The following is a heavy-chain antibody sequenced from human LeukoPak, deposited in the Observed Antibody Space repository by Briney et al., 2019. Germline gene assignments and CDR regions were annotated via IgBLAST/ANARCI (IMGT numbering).Heavy chain of an antibody. Sequence: PGGSLRLSCAAYGFTFSSHAMSWVRQAPGKGLKWVSTVSGSGASTYYADSVKGRFSISRDNSDNTLYLHMNSLRAEDTAVYYCATAVLLRNYYGLGTYYNGAFDIWGQGTMVTVSS. D-gene: IGHD3-10*01. CDR1: GFTFSSHA. CDR3: ATAVLLRNYYGLGTYYNGAFDI. CDR2: VSGSGAST. V-gene: IGHV3-23*01. J-gene: IGHJ3*02.